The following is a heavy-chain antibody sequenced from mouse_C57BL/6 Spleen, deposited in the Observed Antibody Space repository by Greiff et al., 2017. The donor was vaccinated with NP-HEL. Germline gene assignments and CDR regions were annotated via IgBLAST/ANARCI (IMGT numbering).Heavy chain of an antibody. CDR2: IDPSDSYT. CDR3: ARGSSNWAY. CDR1: GYTFTSYW. J-gene: IGHJ3*01. V-gene: IGHV1-69*01. D-gene: IGHD2-5*01. Sequence: VQLQQPGAELVMPGASVKLSCKASGYTFTSYWMHWVKQRPGQGLEWIGEIDPSDSYTNYNQKFKGKSTLTVDKSSSTAYMQLSSLTSEDSAVYYCARGSSNWAYWGQGTLVTVAA.